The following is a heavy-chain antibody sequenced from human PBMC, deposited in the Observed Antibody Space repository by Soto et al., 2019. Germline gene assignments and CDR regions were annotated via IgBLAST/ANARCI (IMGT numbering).Heavy chain of an antibody. J-gene: IGHJ6*02. V-gene: IGHV3-30*18. D-gene: IGHD1-7*01. CDR3: AKVAGTTQLHYYYGMDV. Sequence: QPVGSLRLSCAASELTFSSYGMHWVRQAPGKGLEWVAVISYDGSNKYYADSVKGRFTISRDNSKNTLYLQMNSLRAEDTAVYYCAKVAGTTQLHYYYGMDVWGQGTTVTVSS. CDR2: ISYDGSNK. CDR1: ELTFSSYG.